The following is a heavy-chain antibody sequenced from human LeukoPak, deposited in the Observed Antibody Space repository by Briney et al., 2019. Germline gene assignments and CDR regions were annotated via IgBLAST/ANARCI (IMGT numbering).Heavy chain of an antibody. CDR1: GGTFSSYA. J-gene: IGHJ4*02. D-gene: IGHD2-2*01. V-gene: IGHV1-69*01. Sequence: ASVKVSCKASGGTFSSYAISWVRQAPGQGLEWMGGIIPIFGTANYAQKFQGRVTITADESTSTAYMELSSLRSEDTAVYYYARGEGYCSSTSCYDFDYWGQGTLVTVSS. CDR3: ARGEGYCSSTSCYDFDY. CDR2: IIPIFGTA.